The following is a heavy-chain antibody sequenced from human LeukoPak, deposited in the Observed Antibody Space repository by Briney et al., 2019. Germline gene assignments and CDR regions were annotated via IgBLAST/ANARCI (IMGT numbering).Heavy chain of an antibody. CDR1: GFTFSSYG. D-gene: IGHD3-10*01. CDR2: ISAYRGDT. V-gene: IGHV3-64*01. Sequence: PGGSLRLSCAASGFTFSSYGMHWVRQAPGKGPEYVSAISAYRGDTYYASSVRGRFTISRDNSKNTVYLQMGSLRAEDTAVYYCAIEYGSGSYRYWGQGTLVTVSS. J-gene: IGHJ4*02. CDR3: AIEYGSGSYRY.